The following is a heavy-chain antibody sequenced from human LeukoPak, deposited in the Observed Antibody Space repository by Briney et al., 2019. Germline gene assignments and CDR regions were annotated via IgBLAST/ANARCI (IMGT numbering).Heavy chain of an antibody. D-gene: IGHD3-16*01. V-gene: IGHV3-48*03. CDR1: GFIFSIYE. J-gene: IGHJ4*02. CDR2: ISGNGDTI. Sequence: AGGSLRPSCAASGFIFSIYEMNWVRQAPGKRLEWVSYISGNGDTIYYAESVKGRFTIFRDSAKNSVFLQMNSLRGEDAAVYYCASAYGGLLDYWGQGTLVTVSS. CDR3: ASAYGGLLDY.